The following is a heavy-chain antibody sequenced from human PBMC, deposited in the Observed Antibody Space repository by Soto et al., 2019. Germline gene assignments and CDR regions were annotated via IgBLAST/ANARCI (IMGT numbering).Heavy chain of an antibody. J-gene: IGHJ5*02. CDR1: GYTFTSYG. CDR3: ARGRLLRYFDWLLYSWFDP. Sequence: ASVKVSCKASGYTFTSYGITWVRQAPGQGLDWMGWINPNSGGTNYAQKFQGWVTMTRDTSISTAYMELSRLRSDDTAVYYCARGRLLRYFDWLLYSWFDPWGQGTLVTVSS. CDR2: INPNSGGT. D-gene: IGHD3-9*01. V-gene: IGHV1-2*04.